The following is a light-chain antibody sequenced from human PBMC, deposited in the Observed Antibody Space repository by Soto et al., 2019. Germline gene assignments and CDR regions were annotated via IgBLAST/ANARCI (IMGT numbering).Light chain of an antibody. CDR3: SSYAGSDAVV. Sequence: QSVLTQPPSASGSPGQSVTISCTGTSSDVGGYNYVSWYQQHSGKAPKLMIYEVSKWPSGVPDRFSGSKSDNTASLTVSGLQAEDEADYFCSSYAGSDAVVFGGGTKLTVL. V-gene: IGLV2-8*01. CDR1: SSDVGGYNY. CDR2: EVS. J-gene: IGLJ2*01.